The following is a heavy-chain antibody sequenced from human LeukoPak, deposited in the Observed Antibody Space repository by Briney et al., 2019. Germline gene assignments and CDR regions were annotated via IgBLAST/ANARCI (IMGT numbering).Heavy chain of an antibody. V-gene: IGHV1-18*01. CDR1: GYTFTSYG. J-gene: IGHJ5*02. CDR3: ARSSNRVGFGELLDWFDP. CDR2: ISAYNGNT. Sequence: ASVKVSCKASGYTFTSYGISWVRQAPGQGLEWMGWISAYNGNTNYAQKLQGRVTMTTDTSTSTAYMELRSLRSDDTAVYYCARSSNRVGFGELLDWFDPWGQGTLVTVSS. D-gene: IGHD3-10*01.